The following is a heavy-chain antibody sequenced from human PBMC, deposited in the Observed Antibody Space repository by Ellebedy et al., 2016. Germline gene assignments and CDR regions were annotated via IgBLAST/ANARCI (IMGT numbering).Heavy chain of an antibody. Sequence: SETLSLXXSVSDGSVDTYYWTWIRQAPGKGLEWIGYVFYGGSTQYNPSLRSRVTISLETSKNRFSLKVTSVAAADTAVYYCARDVSLYSSSPSFDSWGQGTLVTVSS. CDR2: VFYGGST. V-gene: IGHV4-59*02. J-gene: IGHJ4*02. CDR1: DGSVDTYY. D-gene: IGHD6-6*01. CDR3: ARDVSLYSSSPSFDS.